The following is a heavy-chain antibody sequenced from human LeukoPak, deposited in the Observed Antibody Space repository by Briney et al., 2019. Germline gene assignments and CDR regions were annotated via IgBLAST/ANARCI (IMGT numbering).Heavy chain of an antibody. D-gene: IGHD3-16*01. CDR3: NKRLNYDDYVWDDS. CDR2: IKRNADGGTT. J-gene: IGHJ4*02. V-gene: IGHV3-15*07. Sequence: GGSLRLSCAASGFIFNEGWMNWVRQAPAKGLEWVGRIKRNADGGTTDYAAPVKGRFTVSRDDSKNTLYLQMDSPKTDATAVYYCNKRLNYDDYVWDDSWGQGTLVTVSS. CDR1: GFIFNEGW.